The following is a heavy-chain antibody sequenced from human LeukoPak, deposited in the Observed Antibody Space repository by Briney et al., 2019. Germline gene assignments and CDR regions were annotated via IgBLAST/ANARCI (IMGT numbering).Heavy chain of an antibody. CDR1: GGSISSYY. CDR2: IYTSGST. CDR3: AREDEGSGPFDY. Sequence: SETLSHTCTVSGGSISSYYWSWIRQPAGKGLEWIGRIYTSGSTNYNPSLKSRVTMPVDTSKNQFSLKLSSVTAADTAVYYCAREDEGSGPFDYWGQGTLVTVSS. J-gene: IGHJ4*01. V-gene: IGHV4-4*07. D-gene: IGHD6-19*01.